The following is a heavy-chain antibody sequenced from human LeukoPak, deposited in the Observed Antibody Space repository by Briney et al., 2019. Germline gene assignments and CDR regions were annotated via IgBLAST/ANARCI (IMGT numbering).Heavy chain of an antibody. D-gene: IGHD1-26*01. J-gene: IGHJ4*02. CDR1: GFTFCSFG. Sequence: PGGTLRLSSAASGFTFCSFGMQWVRQGPGKGRVGGADLCYDGSYTYYAESVKGRFTSSRDHYRNPLDLQIGSRRAEHQSVCYCAKPTCGDGSFLIDYWGQGTLVIVSS. CDR2: LCYDGSYT. CDR3: AKPTCGDGSFLIDY. V-gene: IGHV3-33*03.